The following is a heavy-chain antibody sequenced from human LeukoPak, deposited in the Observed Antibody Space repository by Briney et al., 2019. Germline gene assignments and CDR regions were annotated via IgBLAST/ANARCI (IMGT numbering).Heavy chain of an antibody. Sequence: GGSLRLSCAASGFTFSSCDMDWVRQAPGKGLEWVAVISYDGNIKYYADSVKGRFTISRDNSKNTLYLQMNRLRVEDTAVYYCARRSYRGVITVYYYYYMDVWGKGTPVTVSS. CDR2: ISYDGNIK. CDR1: GFTFSSCD. J-gene: IGHJ6*03. V-gene: IGHV3-30-3*01. D-gene: IGHD3-16*02. CDR3: ARRSYRGVITVYYYYYMDV.